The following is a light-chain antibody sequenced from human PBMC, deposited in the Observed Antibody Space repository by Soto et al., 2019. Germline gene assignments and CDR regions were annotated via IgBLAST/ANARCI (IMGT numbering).Light chain of an antibody. Sequence: QLVLTQPPSASGPPGQTVTISCSGSSSNIRSNTVNWYQQLPGTAPKLLFSSHGQRPSGVPDRFSGSKSGTSASLAISGLQSEDEADYYCAAWDDSLNAWVFGGGTKLTVL. J-gene: IGLJ3*02. CDR1: SSNIRSNT. CDR2: SHG. V-gene: IGLV1-44*01. CDR3: AAWDDSLNAWV.